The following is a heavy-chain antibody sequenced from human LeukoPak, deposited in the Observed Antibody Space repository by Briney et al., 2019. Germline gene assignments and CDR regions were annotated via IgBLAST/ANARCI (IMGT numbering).Heavy chain of an antibody. V-gene: IGHV3-64*01. CDR1: GFTFSNHA. CDR3: ARVAQGSSWYDY. CDR2: IGSDGRST. Sequence: GGSLRLSCAASGFTFSNHAMHWVRQAPGKGLEYVSAIGSDGRSTYYANSVKGKFTISRDNSKNTLFLQMGSLRGEDMAVYFCARVAQGSSWYDYWGQGTLATVSS. J-gene: IGHJ4*02. D-gene: IGHD6-13*01.